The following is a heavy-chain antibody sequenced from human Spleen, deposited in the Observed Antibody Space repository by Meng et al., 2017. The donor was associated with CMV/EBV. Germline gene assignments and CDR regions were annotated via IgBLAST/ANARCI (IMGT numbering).Heavy chain of an antibody. D-gene: IGHD1-26*01. Sequence: SVKVSCKASGGTFSSYAISWVRQAPGQGLEWMGGIIPILGIANYAQKFQGRVTITADKSTSTAYMELSSLRSEDTAVYYCARDGVSSGSDYGTYRYYGMDVWGQGTTVTVSS. V-gene: IGHV1-69*10. CDR1: GGTFSSYA. CDR3: ARDGVSSGSDYGTYRYYGMDV. J-gene: IGHJ6*02. CDR2: IIPILGIA.